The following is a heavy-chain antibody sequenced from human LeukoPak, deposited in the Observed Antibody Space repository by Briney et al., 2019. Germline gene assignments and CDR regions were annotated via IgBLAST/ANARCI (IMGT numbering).Heavy chain of an antibody. CDR3: AKDRIVGYSSGTSCYGVDY. CDR1: GFTFNNYG. V-gene: IGHV3-30*18. Sequence: GRSLRLSCAASGFTFNNYGMHWVRQAPGKGLEWVAVVSFNGTNKYYADSVKGRFTISRDNSKNTLYLQMDSLRAEDTAVYYCAKDRIVGYSSGTSCYGVDYWGQGTLVTVSS. CDR2: VSFNGTNK. D-gene: IGHD2-2*01. J-gene: IGHJ4*02.